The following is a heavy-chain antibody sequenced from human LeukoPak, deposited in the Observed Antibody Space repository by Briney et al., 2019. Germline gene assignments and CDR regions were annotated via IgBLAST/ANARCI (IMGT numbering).Heavy chain of an antibody. D-gene: IGHD6-19*01. CDR2: INPDGSEK. J-gene: IGHJ4*02. CDR3: ARDRGYSSFDY. Sequence: GGSLRLSCGASGFTFRTSWMNWLRQAPGKGLEWVASINPDGSEKYSVDSVKGRFTISRDNAKNSLYLQMNSLRAEDTAVYYCARDRGYSSFDYWGQGTLVTVSS. V-gene: IGHV3-7*01. CDR1: GFTFRTSW.